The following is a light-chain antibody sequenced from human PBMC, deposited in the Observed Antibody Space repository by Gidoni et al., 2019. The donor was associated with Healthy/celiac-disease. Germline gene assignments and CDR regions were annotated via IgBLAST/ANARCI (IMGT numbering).Light chain of an antibody. V-gene: IGLV3-21*02. CDR2: DDS. CDR3: QEWDSSSVREV. J-gene: IGLJ3*02. CDR1: NIGSKS. Sequence: SYVLTQPPSVSVAQGQTARITCGGNNIGSKSVHWYQQKPGQAPVLFVYDDSDRPSGIPERFSGSNSGSTATLTISRVEAGDEADYYGQEWDSSSVREVFGGGTKLTVL.